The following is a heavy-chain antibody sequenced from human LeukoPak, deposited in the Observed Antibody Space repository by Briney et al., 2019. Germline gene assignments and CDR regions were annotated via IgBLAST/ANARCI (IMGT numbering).Heavy chain of an antibody. V-gene: IGHV3-30*02. D-gene: IGHD6-19*01. Sequence: GGSLRLSCAASGFTFSSYGMHWVRQAPGKGLEWVAFIRYDGSNKYYADSVKGRFTVSRDNSKNTLYLQMNSLRAEDTAVYYCANGQSGWTAFIDYWGQGTLVTVSS. CDR2: IRYDGSNK. J-gene: IGHJ4*02. CDR1: GFTFSSYG. CDR3: ANGQSGWTAFIDY.